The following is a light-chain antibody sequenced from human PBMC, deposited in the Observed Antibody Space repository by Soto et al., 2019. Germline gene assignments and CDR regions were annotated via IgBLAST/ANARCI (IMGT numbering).Light chain of an antibody. CDR2: AAS. Sequence: DMQMPQSPTSVSSSVGDRVTITCRASQGIRSWLAWYQQKPVKAPKLLISAASSLQSGVPSRFSCSGSVTDFTLTISCLQPEDFATCCCRQANNFPWTFGQGTKVEIK. CDR3: RQANNFPWT. J-gene: IGKJ1*01. CDR1: QGIRSW. V-gene: IGKV1-12*01.